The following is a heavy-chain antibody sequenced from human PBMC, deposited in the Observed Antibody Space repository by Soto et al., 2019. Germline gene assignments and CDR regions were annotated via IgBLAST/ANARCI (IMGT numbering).Heavy chain of an antibody. CDR1: GFTFSSYG. CDR3: ARDRNSYDSSGLDY. CDR2: IWYDGINK. V-gene: IGHV3-33*01. Sequence: PGGSLRLSCAASGFTFSSYGMHWVRQAPGKGLEWVAGIWYDGINKYYADSVKGRFTISRDNSKNTLYLQMNSLRAEDTAVYYCARDRNSYDSSGLDYWGQGTLVTVSS. J-gene: IGHJ4*02. D-gene: IGHD3-22*01.